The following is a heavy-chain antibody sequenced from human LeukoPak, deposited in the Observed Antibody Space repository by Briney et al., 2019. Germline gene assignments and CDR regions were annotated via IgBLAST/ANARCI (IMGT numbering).Heavy chain of an antibody. V-gene: IGHV3-30*02. CDR1: GFTFSNYG. J-gene: IGHJ4*02. CDR2: IWDDGSNK. CDR3: AKDITTKVIAAGGY. Sequence: PGGSLRLSCAASGFTFSNYGMQWVRQAPGKGLEWVAIIWDDGSNKYHADSVKGRFTISRDNSKNTLYLQMNSLRAEDTAVYYCAKDITTKVIAAGGYWGQGTLVTVSS. D-gene: IGHD6-13*01.